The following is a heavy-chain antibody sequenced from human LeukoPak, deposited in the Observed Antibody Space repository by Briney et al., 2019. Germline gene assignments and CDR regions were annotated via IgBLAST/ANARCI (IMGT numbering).Heavy chain of an antibody. CDR1: GYTFTSYG. CDR3: ARDSLGVAGPSWDY. CDR2: ISAYNGNT. D-gene: IGHD6-19*01. Sequence: ASVKVSCKASGYTFTSYGISWVRQAPGQGLEWMGWISAYNGNTNYARKLQGRVTMTTDTSTSTAYMELRSLRSDDTAVYYCARDSLGVAGPSWDYWGQGTLVTVSS. V-gene: IGHV1-18*04. J-gene: IGHJ4*02.